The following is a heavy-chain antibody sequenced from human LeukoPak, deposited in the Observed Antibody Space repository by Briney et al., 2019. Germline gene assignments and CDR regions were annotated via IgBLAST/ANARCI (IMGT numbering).Heavy chain of an antibody. J-gene: IGHJ4*02. V-gene: IGHV3-23*01. Sequence: PGGSLRLSCAASGFTFSSYAMSWVRQAPGKGLEWVSAISGGGGATYYADSVKGRFTISRDNSHNTLSLQMNSLRAEDTAVYYCVKGRGASSGYVGDYWGRGTLVTVSS. D-gene: IGHD3-22*01. CDR2: ISGGGGAT. CDR3: VKGRGASSGYVGDY. CDR1: GFTFSSYA.